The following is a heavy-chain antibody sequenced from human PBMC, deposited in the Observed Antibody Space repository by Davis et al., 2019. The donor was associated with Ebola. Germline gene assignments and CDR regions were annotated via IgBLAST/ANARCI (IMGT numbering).Heavy chain of an antibody. Sequence: SETLSLTCTVSGGSISSYYLSWIRQPPGKGLEWIGYIYYSGSTNYNPSLKSRVTISVDTSKNQFSLKLSSVTAADTAVYYCARGITSYPWGQGTLVTVSS. CDR2: IYYSGST. V-gene: IGHV4-59*01. D-gene: IGHD3-16*01. CDR1: GGSISSYY. J-gene: IGHJ5*02. CDR3: ARGITSYP.